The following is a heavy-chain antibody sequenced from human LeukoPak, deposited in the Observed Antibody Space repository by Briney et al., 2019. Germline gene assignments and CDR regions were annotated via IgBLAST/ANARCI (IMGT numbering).Heavy chain of an antibody. J-gene: IGHJ4*02. V-gene: IGHV3-23*01. CDR3: AKDRAVAGTVDY. CDR1: GFTFSSYA. CDR2: ISGSGGST. Sequence: GGSLRLSCAASGFTFSSYAMSWVRQAPGKGLEWVSAISGSGGSTYYADSVKGRFTISRDNSKDTLYLQMNSLRAEDTAVYYCAKDRAVAGTVDYWGQGTLVTVSS. D-gene: IGHD6-19*01.